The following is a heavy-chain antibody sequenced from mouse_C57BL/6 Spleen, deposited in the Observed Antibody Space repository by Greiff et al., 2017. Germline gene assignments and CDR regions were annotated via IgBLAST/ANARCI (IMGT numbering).Heavy chain of an antibody. CDR2: IHPNGGST. CDR3: ATDWESGSAMDY. CDR1: GYTFTSYW. Sequence: VQLQQPGAELVKPGASVKLSCKASGYTFTSYWMHWVKQRPGQGLEWIGMIHPNGGSTNYNGKFKGKATLTVDKSSSTAYMQLSSLTSEDSAVYYCATDWESGSAMDYWGQGTSVTVSS. J-gene: IGHJ4*01. V-gene: IGHV1-64*01. D-gene: IGHD1-3*01.